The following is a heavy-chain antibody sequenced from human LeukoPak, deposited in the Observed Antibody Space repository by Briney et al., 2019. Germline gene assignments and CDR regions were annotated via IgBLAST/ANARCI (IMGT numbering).Heavy chain of an antibody. D-gene: IGHD3-9*01. CDR1: GGTFSSYA. CDR2: IIPIFGTA. CDR3: ARGPRYFDWGDAFDI. Sequence: SVKVSCKASGGTFSSYAISWVRQAPGQGLEWMGGIIPIFGTANYAQKFQGRVTITTDESTSTAYMELSSLRSEDTAVYYCARGPRYFDWGDAFDIWGQGTMVTVSS. J-gene: IGHJ3*02. V-gene: IGHV1-69*05.